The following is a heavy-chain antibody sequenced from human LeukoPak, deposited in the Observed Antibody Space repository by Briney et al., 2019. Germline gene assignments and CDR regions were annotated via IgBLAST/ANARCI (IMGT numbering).Heavy chain of an antibody. Sequence: SETLSLTCTVSGGSISSYYWSWLRQPPGKGLEWIGYIYYSGSTNYNPSLKSRVTISVDTSKNQFSLKLSSVTAADTAVYYCARDRVVVPAAIFYMDVWGKGTTVTVSS. CDR1: GGSISSYY. CDR3: ARDRVVVPAAIFYMDV. CDR2: IYYSGST. D-gene: IGHD2-2*01. J-gene: IGHJ6*03. V-gene: IGHV4-59*01.